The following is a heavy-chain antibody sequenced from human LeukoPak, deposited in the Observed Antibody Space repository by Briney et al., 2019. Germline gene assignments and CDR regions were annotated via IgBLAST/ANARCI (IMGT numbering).Heavy chain of an antibody. CDR2: IYHGGST. J-gene: IGHJ5*02. CDR3: ARVNVDLDWFDP. CDR1: GGSISSSNW. D-gene: IGHD2-15*01. Sequence: SETLSLTCAVSGGSISSSNWWSWVRQPPGKGLEWIGEIYHGGSTYYNPSLKSRVTIPVDRSKNQISLKLSSVTAADTAVYYCARVNVDLDWFDPWGQGTLVTVSS. V-gene: IGHV4-4*02.